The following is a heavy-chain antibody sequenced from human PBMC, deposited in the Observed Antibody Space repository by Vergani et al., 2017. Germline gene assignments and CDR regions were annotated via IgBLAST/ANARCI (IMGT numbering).Heavy chain of an antibody. CDR1: GFTFNTYG. V-gene: IGHV3-33*05. J-gene: IGHJ6*03. D-gene: IGHD1-1*01. CDR2: ISYDGNKK. Sequence: QVQLVESGGGVVQLGGSLKLSCAASGFTFNTYGMRWVRQAPGKGLEWVSVISYDGNKKNYADSVKGRFTISRDNSKNTLYLEMNALRAEDTAVYYCAREFLTRVTTLDYYYMGVWGKGTTVTDSS. CDR3: AREFLTRVTTLDYYYMGV.